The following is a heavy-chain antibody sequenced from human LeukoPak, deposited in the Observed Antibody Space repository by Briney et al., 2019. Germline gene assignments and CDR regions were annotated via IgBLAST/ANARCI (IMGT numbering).Heavy chain of an antibody. V-gene: IGHV4-59*01. D-gene: IGHD3-3*01. CDR3: ARAGYYDFWSGYSSDALDI. CDR1: GGSISSYY. J-gene: IGHJ3*02. Sequence: SETLSLTCTVSGGSISSYYWSWIRQPPGKGLEWIGYIYYSGSTNYNPSLKSRVTISVDTSKNQFSLKLSSVTAADTAVYYCARAGYYDFWSGYSSDALDIWGQGTMVTVSS. CDR2: IYYSGST.